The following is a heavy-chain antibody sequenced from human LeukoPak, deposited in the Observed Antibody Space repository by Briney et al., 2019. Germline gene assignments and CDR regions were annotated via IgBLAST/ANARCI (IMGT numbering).Heavy chain of an antibody. Sequence: PSETLSLTCTVSGGSISSYYWSWIRQPPGKGLEWIGYIYYSGSTNYNPSLKSRVTISVDTSKNQFSLNLSSVTAADTAIYYCVRDHCSGGSCYPNLFDPWGQGTLVTVSS. J-gene: IGHJ5*02. CDR3: VRDHCSGGSCYPNLFDP. V-gene: IGHV4-59*12. CDR2: IYYSGST. CDR1: GGSISSYY. D-gene: IGHD2-15*01.